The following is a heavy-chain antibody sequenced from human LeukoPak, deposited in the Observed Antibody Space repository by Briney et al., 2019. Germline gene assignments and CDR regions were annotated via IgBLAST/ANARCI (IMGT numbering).Heavy chain of an antibody. D-gene: IGHD1-14*01. CDR1: GLTVSSNY. CDR2: MYRSDAT. CDR3: ARDLPDQGAY. Sequence: GGSLRLSCAASGLTVSSNYMSWVRQASGKGLEWVSVMYRSDATYYADSVKGRFTMSRDSSKNTVYLQMNSLRSEDTAVYYCARDLPDQGAYWGQGTLVIVSS. V-gene: IGHV3-53*01. J-gene: IGHJ4*02.